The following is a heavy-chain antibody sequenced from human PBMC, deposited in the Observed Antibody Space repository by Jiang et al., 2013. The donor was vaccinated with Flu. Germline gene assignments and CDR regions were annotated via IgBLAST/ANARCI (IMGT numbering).Heavy chain of an antibody. CDR1: GITFTSYW. V-gene: IGHV5-51*01. CDR2: TYSGDSGT. Sequence: CKGSGITFTSYWIGWVRQMPGKGLEWMGITYSGDSGTKYSPSFQGQVTISVDKSISTAYLQWSSLKASDTAMYYCIAFGVAGTAGYWGQGTLVTVSS. D-gene: IGHD6-19*01. J-gene: IGHJ4*02. CDR3: IAFGVAGTAGY.